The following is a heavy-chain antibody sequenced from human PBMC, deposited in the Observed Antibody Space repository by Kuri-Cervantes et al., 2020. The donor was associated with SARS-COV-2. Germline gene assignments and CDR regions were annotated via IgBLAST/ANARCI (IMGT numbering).Heavy chain of an antibody. CDR2: ISYDGRNT. CDR3: ARVTVTMIVGGYWFDL. Sequence: GGSRRLSFEASGFIFSDYAIDWVRQAPGKGLEWVAIISYDGRNTKFADSVKGRFTISRDNSKNTLYLQLNSLKNEDTAVYYFARVTVTMIVGGYWFDLWGQGTLVTVSS. J-gene: IGHJ5*02. CDR1: GFIFSDYA. V-gene: IGHV3-30*14. D-gene: IGHD3-22*01.